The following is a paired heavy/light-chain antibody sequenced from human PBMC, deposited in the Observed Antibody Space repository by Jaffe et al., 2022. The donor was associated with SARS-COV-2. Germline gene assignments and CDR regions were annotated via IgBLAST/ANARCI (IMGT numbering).Heavy chain of an antibody. CDR2: INTLSTYT. CDR3: AKVITWSCQLGTCRLGGSDY. Sequence: QVQLVESGGGLVEPGGSLRLSCEASGFTFSDYYMNWIRQAPGKGLEWISCINTLSTYTKYADSVKGRFTISRDNAKKSLYLQMNSLRAEDTGIYYCAKVITWSCQLGTCRLGGSDYWGQGSLVTVSS. CDR1: GFTFSDYY. D-gene: IGHD2-15*01. V-gene: IGHV3-11*06. J-gene: IGHJ4*02.
Light chain of an antibody. J-gene: IGLJ2*01. V-gene: IGLV1-44*01. CDR1: RSNIGSNG. CDR2: GND. Sequence: QSVLTQPPSASGTPGQRVTISCSGARSNIGSNGVTWYQQFPGTAPKLLIHGNDQRLSGVPDRFSGSKSGTSASLAISGLQSEDEAHYYCATWDDSLNVVVFGGGTKLTVL. CDR3: ATWDDSLNVVV.